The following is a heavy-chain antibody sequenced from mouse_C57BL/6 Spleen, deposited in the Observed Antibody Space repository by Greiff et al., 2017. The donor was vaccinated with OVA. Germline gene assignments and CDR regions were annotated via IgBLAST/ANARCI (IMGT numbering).Heavy chain of an antibody. CDR2: IDPNSGGT. V-gene: IGHV1-72*01. Sequence: QVQLQQPGAELVKPGASVKLSCKASGYTFTSYWMHWVKQRPGRGLEWIGRIDPNSGGTKYNEKFKSKATLTVDKPSSTAYMQLSSLTSEDSAVYYCARCGLYGGYALWYFDVWGTGTTVTVSS. CDR3: ARCGLYGGYALWYFDV. J-gene: IGHJ1*03. D-gene: IGHD2-3*01. CDR1: GYTFTSYW.